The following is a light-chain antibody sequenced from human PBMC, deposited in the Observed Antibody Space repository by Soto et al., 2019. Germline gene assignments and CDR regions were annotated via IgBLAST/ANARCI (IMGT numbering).Light chain of an antibody. J-gene: IGKJ5*01. CDR1: HPVSSTY. V-gene: IGKV3-20*01. CDR3: QQYATSPIT. Sequence: DIVRTQAPDTLAGAPGVRVTVACMVSHPVSSTYLAWYQQKPGQAPRLLIYGASSRATGIPDRFSCTVSGTAFSLTIIRPEPADFAVHYCQQYATSPITFGQGTRLEIK. CDR2: GAS.